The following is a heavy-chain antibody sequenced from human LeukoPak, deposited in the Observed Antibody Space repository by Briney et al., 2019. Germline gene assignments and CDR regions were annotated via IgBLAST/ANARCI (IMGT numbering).Heavy chain of an antibody. CDR2: IKSKNVGETT. CDR3: TTGPGNSGY. V-gene: IGHV3-15*01. Sequence: GGSLRLSCVVSGLTFDNAGMNWVRQAPGKGLEWVGRIKSKNVGETTEYAAPVQGRFTISRDDSKNTVYLQMSSLKTEDTAVYYCTTGPGNSGYWGQGTLVTVSS. J-gene: IGHJ4*02. CDR1: GLTFDNAG. D-gene: IGHD4-23*01.